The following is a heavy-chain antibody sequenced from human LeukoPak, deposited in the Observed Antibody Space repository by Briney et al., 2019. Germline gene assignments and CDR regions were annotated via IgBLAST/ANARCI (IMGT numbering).Heavy chain of an antibody. Sequence: GASVKVSCKASGYTFTSYYMHWVRQAPGQGLEWMGIINPSGGSTSYAQKFQGRVTMTRDTSTSTVYMELSSLRSEDTAVYYCATYSTLNARDFQHWGQGTLVIVSS. CDR1: GYTFTSYY. V-gene: IGHV1-46*01. D-gene: IGHD2/OR15-2a*01. J-gene: IGHJ1*01. CDR2: INPSGGST. CDR3: ATYSTLNARDFQH.